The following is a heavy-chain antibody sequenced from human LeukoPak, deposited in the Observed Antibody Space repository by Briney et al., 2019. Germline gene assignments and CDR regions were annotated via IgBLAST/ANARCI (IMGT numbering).Heavy chain of an antibody. CDR1: GGTFSSYA. CDR2: IIPIFGTA. J-gene: IGHJ4*02. Sequence: SVKVSCKASGGTFSSYAISWVRQAPGQGLEWMGGIIPIFGTANYAQKFQGRVTITADESTSTAYMELSSLRSEDTAVYYCARDAPTAGTMGPGGAPTYFDYWGQGTLVTVSS. V-gene: IGHV1-69*01. D-gene: IGHD6-13*01. CDR3: ARDAPTAGTMGPGGAPTYFDY.